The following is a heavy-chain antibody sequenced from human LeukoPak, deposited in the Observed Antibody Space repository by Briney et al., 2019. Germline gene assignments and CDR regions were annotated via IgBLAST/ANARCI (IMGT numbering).Heavy chain of an antibody. CDR3: AKDRGGYSYAADY. D-gene: IGHD5-18*01. J-gene: IGHJ4*02. Sequence: PGGSLRLSCAASGFTFDDYAMHWVRQAPGKGLEWVSLISGDGGSTYYADSVKGRFTISRDNSKNSLYLQMNSLTTEDTALYYFAKDRGGYSYAADYWGQGTLVTVSS. CDR2: ISGDGGST. V-gene: IGHV3-43*02. CDR1: GFTFDDYA.